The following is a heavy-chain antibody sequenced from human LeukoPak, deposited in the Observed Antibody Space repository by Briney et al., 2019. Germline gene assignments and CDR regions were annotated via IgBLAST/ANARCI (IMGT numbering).Heavy chain of an antibody. CDR2: INPNSGGT. CDR1: GYTFTGYY. V-gene: IGHV1-2*02. J-gene: IGHJ4*02. CDR3: ARVSVVEYYDSSGYYYFDY. D-gene: IGHD3-22*01. Sequence: ASVKVSCKASGYTFTGYYMHWVRQAPGQGLEWMGWINPNSGGTNYAQKFQGRVTMTRDTSISTAYMELSRLRSDDTAVYYCARVSVVEYYDSSGYYYFDYWGQGTLVTVSS.